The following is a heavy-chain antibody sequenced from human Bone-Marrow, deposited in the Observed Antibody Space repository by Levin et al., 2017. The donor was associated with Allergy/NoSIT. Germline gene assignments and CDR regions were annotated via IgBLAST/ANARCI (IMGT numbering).Heavy chain of an antibody. D-gene: IGHD2-15*01. CDR3: ARGRRGYCSGGSCYYYYGMDV. CDR2: IIPIFGTA. V-gene: IGHV1-69*13. J-gene: IGHJ6*02. CDR1: GGTFSSYA. Sequence: SVKVSCKASGGTFSSYAISWVRQAPGQGLEWMGGIIPIFGTANYAQKFQGRVTITADESTSTAYMELSSLRSEDTAVYYCARGRRGYCSGGSCYYYYGMDVWGQGTTVTVSS.